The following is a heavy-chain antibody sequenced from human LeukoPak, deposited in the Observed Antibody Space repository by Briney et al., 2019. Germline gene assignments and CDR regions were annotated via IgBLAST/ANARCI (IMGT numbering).Heavy chain of an antibody. V-gene: IGHV3-43*02. CDR1: GFTFDDYA. Sequence: GGSLRLSCAASGFTFDDYAMHWDRQAPRKGLEWVSLISGDGGSTYYADSVKGRFTISRDNSKNSLYLQMNSLSTEDTALYYCAKGGSGWSYYFDFWGQGTLVTVSS. D-gene: IGHD6-19*01. CDR3: AKGGSGWSYYFDF. J-gene: IGHJ4*02. CDR2: ISGDGGST.